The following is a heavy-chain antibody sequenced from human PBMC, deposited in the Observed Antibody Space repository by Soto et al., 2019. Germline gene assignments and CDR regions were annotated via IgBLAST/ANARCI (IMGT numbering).Heavy chain of an antibody. J-gene: IGHJ4*02. CDR2: ISSSGSTI. CDR1: GFTFSSYE. D-gene: IGHD3-22*01. CDR3: ASCYYDSSGYCDFDY. Sequence: EVQLVESGGGLVQPGGSLRLSCAASGFTFSSYEMNWVHQAPGKGLEWVSYISSSGSTIYYADSVKGRFTISRDNAKNSLYLQMNSLRAEDTAVYYCASCYYDSSGYCDFDYWGQGTLVTVSS. V-gene: IGHV3-48*03.